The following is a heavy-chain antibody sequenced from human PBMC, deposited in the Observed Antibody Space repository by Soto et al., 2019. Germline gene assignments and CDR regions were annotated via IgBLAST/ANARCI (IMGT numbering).Heavy chain of an antibody. CDR3: ASPIAAAGTS. CDR2: INHSGST. V-gene: IGHV4-34*01. Sequence: QVQLQQWGAGLLKPSETLSLTCAVYGGSFSGYYWSWIRQPPGKGLEWIGEINHSGSTNYNPSLTSRLTISVDTSKNQFSLKLSSGTAADTAVYYCASPIAAAGTSWGQGTLVTVSS. D-gene: IGHD6-13*01. J-gene: IGHJ4*02. CDR1: GGSFSGYY.